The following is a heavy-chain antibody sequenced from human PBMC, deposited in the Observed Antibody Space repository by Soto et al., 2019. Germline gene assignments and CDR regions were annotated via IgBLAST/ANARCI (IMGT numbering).Heavy chain of an antibody. V-gene: IGHV3-11*05. J-gene: IGHJ2*01. CDR3: ERADGRDRYFDL. Sequence: QVQLVESGGDLVKPGGSLRLSCAASGFTFSDYYMNWIRQAPGKGLEGVSYIRSSSRYTNSADSVKGRFTISRDNAKNSLLLQMNSLRAEDTAVYSCERADGRDRYFDLWGRGTLVTVSS. CDR2: IRSSSRYT. D-gene: IGHD2-15*01. CDR1: GFTFSDYY.